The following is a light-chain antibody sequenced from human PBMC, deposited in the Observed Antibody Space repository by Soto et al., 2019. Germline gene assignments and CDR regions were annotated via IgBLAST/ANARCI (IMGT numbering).Light chain of an antibody. CDR1: QRISTY. Sequence: DNKMTQSPASLSAYVRDSVTITCRASQRISTYLNWYRQMPGKAPNLLGYAASSLQSGVPSRFSGSGSGTDFTLTISSLQPEDFATYYCQQSYITPRAFGGGSKVDIK. CDR2: AAS. J-gene: IGKJ4*01. CDR3: QQSYITPRA. V-gene: IGKV1-39*01.